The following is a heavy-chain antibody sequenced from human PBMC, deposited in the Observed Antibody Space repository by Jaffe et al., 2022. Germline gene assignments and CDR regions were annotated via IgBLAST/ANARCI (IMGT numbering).Heavy chain of an antibody. J-gene: IGHJ6*03. CDR1: GGTFSSYA. Sequence: QVQLVQSGAEVKKPGSSVKVSCKASGGTFSSYAISWVRQAPGQGLEWMGGIIPIFGTANYAQKFQGRVTITADESTSTAYMELSSLRSEDTAVYYCAREGGRITMVQGAQDYYYYYMDVWGKGTTVTVSS. CDR3: AREGGRITMVQGAQDYYYYYMDV. V-gene: IGHV1-69*01. D-gene: IGHD3-10*01. CDR2: IIPIFGTA.